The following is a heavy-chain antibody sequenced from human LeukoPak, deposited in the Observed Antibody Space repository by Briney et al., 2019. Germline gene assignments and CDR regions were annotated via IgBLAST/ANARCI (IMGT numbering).Heavy chain of an antibody. CDR3: ARAGSGGSLAFDY. V-gene: IGHV4-34*01. D-gene: IGHD2-15*01. CDR1: GGSFSVYY. CDR2: INHSGST. J-gene: IGHJ4*02. Sequence: SETLSLTCAVYGGSFSVYYWSWIRQPPGKGLEWIGEINHSGSTNYNPSLKSRVTISVDTSKNQFSLKLSSVTAADTAVYYCARAGSGGSLAFDYWGQGTLVTVSS.